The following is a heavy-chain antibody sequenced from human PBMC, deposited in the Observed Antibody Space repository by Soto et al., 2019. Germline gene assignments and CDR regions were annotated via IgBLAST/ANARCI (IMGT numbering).Heavy chain of an antibody. CDR1: GCTFNRYA. D-gene: IGHD4-4*01. V-gene: IGHV1-3*04. Sequence: ASVKVSCKASGCTFNRYAIHWVRQAPGQSLEWMGWINTDNGKTKYSQTFQDRVTITRDTSASTAYMELSSLKSEDTAVYYCARYDYTRYSFDFPGQGTLRTLSS. CDR3: ARYDYTRYSFDF. J-gene: IGHJ4*02. CDR2: INTDNGKT.